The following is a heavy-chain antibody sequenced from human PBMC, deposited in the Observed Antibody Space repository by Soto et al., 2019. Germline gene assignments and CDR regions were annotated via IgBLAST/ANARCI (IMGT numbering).Heavy chain of an antibody. Sequence: QVQLVQSGAEVKKPGSSVKVSCKASGGTFSSYAISWVRQAPGQGLEWMGGIIPIFGTANYAQKFQGRVTITADESTSTAYMELSSLRSEDTAVYYCARDRPTYGDYSQDYYFDYWGQGTLVTVSS. CDR3: ARDRPTYGDYSQDYYFDY. CDR2: IIPIFGTA. J-gene: IGHJ4*02. CDR1: GGTFSSYA. D-gene: IGHD4-17*01. V-gene: IGHV1-69*12.